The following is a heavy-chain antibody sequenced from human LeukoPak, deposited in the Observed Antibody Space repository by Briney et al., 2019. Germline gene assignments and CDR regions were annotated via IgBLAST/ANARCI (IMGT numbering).Heavy chain of an antibody. Sequence: GGSLRLFLSASWFTVSHNYMSWVRQAAGRGLEWVSVIYSGGSTYYAESLKGRFAISRHNSKNTLYPQMNGLRAEDTAVYYCARWAFYYFDYWGQGTLVTVSS. CDR3: ARWAFYYFDY. D-gene: IGHD3-3*01. CDR1: WFTVSHNY. V-gene: IGHV3-53*04. CDR2: IYSGGST. J-gene: IGHJ4*02.